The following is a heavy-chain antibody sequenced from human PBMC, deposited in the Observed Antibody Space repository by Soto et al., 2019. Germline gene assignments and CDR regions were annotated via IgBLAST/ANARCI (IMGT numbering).Heavy chain of an antibody. V-gene: IGHV3-21*01. D-gene: IGHD3-10*01. CDR1: GFTFSSYT. CDR3: ARDILSGGAYPDS. CDR2: ISSGSSYI. Sequence: GGSLRLSCAASGFTFSSYTMNWVRQAPGKGLEWSSSISSGSSYIYYAGSVKGRFTISRDNAKNSLFLQMNSLRADDTAVYYCARDILSGGAYPDSWGQGTKVTVSS. J-gene: IGHJ5*01.